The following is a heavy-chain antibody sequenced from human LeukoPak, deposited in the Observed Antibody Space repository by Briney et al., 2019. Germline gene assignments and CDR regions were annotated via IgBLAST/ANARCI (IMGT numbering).Heavy chain of an antibody. CDR3: AKGVGTSPYYYYYMDV. CDR1: GFTFSSYA. CDR2: ITGSGGST. D-gene: IGHD1-1*01. J-gene: IGHJ6*03. Sequence: GGSLRLSCAASGFTFSSYAMSWVRQAPGKGLEWVSAITGSGGSTYYADSVKGRFTISRDNSKNTLYLQMNSLRAEDTAVYYCAKGVGTSPYYYYYMDVWGKGTTATVSS. V-gene: IGHV3-23*01.